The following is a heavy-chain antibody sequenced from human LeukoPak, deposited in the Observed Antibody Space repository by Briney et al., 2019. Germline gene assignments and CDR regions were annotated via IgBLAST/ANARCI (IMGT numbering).Heavy chain of an antibody. CDR2: IYYSGST. CDR1: GGSISSGGYY. V-gene: IGHV4-31*03. CDR3: ARGVVTATKNTFDY. D-gene: IGHD2-21*02. Sequence: SQTLSLTCTVSGGSISSGGYYWSWIRQHPGKGLEWLGYIYYSGSTYYNPSLKSRVTISVDTSKNQFPLKLSSVTAADTAVYYCARGVVTATKNTFDYWGQGTLVTVSS. J-gene: IGHJ4*02.